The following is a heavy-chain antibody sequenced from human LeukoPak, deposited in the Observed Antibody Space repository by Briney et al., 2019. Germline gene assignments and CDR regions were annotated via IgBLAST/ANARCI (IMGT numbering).Heavy chain of an antibody. V-gene: IGHV3-7*04. J-gene: IGHJ4*02. D-gene: IGHD3-16*01. CDR1: GFTFTTYW. CDR2: INQDGSVK. CDR3: ARWGGGFDY. Sequence: GGSLRLSCAASGFTFTTYWMSWVRQAPGKGREWVANINQDGSVKYFVDSVKGPFTISRDNAQNSLFLQMNSLRAEDTAVYYCARWGGGFDYWGQGTLVTVSS.